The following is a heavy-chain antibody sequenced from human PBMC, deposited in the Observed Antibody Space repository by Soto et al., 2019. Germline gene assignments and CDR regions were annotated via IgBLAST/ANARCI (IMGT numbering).Heavy chain of an antibody. CDR2: IYFTGTS. CDR3: ARDMGSDDLWSGYPHPYGLDV. Sequence: SETLSLTCTVSGGSFSPNYWSWIRQPPGKGLEWIGHIYFTGTSSYSPSLKSRVTMFVDTSKNNFSLRLTSVTAADTAVYYCARDMGSDDLWSGYPHPYGLDVWGQGTTVTVSS. CDR1: GGSFSPNY. D-gene: IGHD3-3*01. J-gene: IGHJ6*02. V-gene: IGHV4-59*04.